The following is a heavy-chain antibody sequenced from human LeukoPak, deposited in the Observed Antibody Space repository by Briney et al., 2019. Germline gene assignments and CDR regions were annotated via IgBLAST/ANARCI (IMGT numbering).Heavy chain of an antibody. Sequence: GGSLRLSCAASGFTFSSYAMSWVRQAPGKGLEWVSAISGSGGSTYYADSVKGRFTISRDNSKNTLYLQMNSLRAGDTAVYYCAKLFSGSYFGDYWGQGTLVTVSS. V-gene: IGHV3-23*01. J-gene: IGHJ4*02. CDR2: ISGSGGST. D-gene: IGHD1-26*01. CDR1: GFTFSSYA. CDR3: AKLFSGSYFGDY.